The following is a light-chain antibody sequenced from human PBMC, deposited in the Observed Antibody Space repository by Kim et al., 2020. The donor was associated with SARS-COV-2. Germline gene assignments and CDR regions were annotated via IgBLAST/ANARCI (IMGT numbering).Light chain of an antibody. CDR1: SSNIGNNY. V-gene: IGLV1-51*01. CDR2: DNN. Sequence: QSVLTQPPSVSAAPGQKVTISCSGSSSNIGNNYVSWYQQLPGTAPKLLIYDNNLRFSGIPDRFSGSKSGTSATLGITGLQTGDEADYYCGTWDGSLNTWVFGGGTKLTVL. CDR3: GTWDGSLNTWV. J-gene: IGLJ3*02.